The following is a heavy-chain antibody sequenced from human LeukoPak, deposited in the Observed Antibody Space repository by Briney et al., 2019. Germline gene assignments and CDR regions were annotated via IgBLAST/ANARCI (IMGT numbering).Heavy chain of an antibody. Sequence: SGTLSLTRLGSGYSLSSGYYGGWIRPRPGKGLEWIGRIYQSGSTYFNPSLKSRVIIYVETSQQQFSLSLSSLTAAHTDGYYCARTRGGLWLRSYYYMDVWGKGTTVTVS. CDR1: GYSLSSGYY. V-gene: IGHV4-38-2*01. D-gene: IGHD5-18*01. CDR2: IYQSGST. CDR3: ARTRGGLWLRSYYYMDV. J-gene: IGHJ6*03.